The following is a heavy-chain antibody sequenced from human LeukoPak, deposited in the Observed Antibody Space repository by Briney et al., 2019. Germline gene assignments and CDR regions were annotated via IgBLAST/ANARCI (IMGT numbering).Heavy chain of an antibody. CDR3: ARNSKYITGTYNWFDP. J-gene: IGHJ5*02. Sequence: SETLSLTCAVYGGSFSGYYWSWIRQPPGKGLEWIGEINHSGSTNYNPSLKRRVTISVDTSKNQFSLKLSSVTAAETAVYYCARNSKYITGTYNWFDPWGQGTLVTVSS. V-gene: IGHV4-34*01. D-gene: IGHD1-20*01. CDR1: GGSFSGYY. CDR2: INHSGST.